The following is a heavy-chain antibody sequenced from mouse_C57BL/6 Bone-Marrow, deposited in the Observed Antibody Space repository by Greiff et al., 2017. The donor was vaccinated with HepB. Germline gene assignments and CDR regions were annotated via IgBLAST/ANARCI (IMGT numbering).Heavy chain of an antibody. V-gene: IGHV5-17*01. Sequence: VQLKESGGGLVKPGGSLKLSCAASGFTFSDYGMHWVRQAPEKGLEWVAYISSGSSTIYYADTVKGRFTISRDNAKNTLFLQMTSLRSEDTAMYYCARFGYYGPFAYWGQGTLVTVSA. CDR1: GFTFSDYG. J-gene: IGHJ3*01. CDR2: ISSGSSTI. D-gene: IGHD2-3*01. CDR3: ARFGYYGPFAY.